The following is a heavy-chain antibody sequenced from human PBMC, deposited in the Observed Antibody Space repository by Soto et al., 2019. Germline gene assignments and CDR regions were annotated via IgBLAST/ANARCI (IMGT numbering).Heavy chain of an antibody. Sequence: SETLSLTCTVSGGSISSGGYYWSWIRQHPGKGLEWIGYIYYSGSTYYNPSLKSRVTISVDTSKNQFSLKLSSVTAADTAVYYCARGYSYGLGYYYYGMDVWGQGTTVTV. CDR1: GGSISSGGYY. CDR2: IYYSGST. V-gene: IGHV4-31*03. CDR3: ARGYSYGLGYYYYGMDV. D-gene: IGHD5-18*01. J-gene: IGHJ6*02.